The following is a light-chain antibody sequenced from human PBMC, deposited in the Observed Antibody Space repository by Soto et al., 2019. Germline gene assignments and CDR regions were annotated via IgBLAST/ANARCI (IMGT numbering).Light chain of an antibody. V-gene: IGLV1-40*01. CDR1: SSNIGAGYD. J-gene: IGLJ2*01. CDR2: GNS. CDR3: QSYDSSLSVHVV. Sequence: QSVLTQPPSVSGAPGQRVTISCTGSSSNIGAGYDVHWYQQLPGTAPKLLIYGNSNRPSGVPDRFSGSKSGTSASLAITGLQDEDEADYYCQSYDSSLSVHVVFGGGTQLTVL.